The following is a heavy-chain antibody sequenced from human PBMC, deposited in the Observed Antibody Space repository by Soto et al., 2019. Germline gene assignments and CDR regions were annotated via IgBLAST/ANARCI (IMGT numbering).Heavy chain of an antibody. CDR2: IIPIFGTA. J-gene: IGHJ4*02. CDR3: ARARSIAAAGSFDY. D-gene: IGHD6-13*01. CDR1: GGTFSSYA. Sequence: SVKVSCKASGGTFSSYAVSWVRQAPGQGLEWMGGIIPIFGTANYAQKFQGRVTITADESTSTAYMELSSLRSEDTAVYYCARARSIAAAGSFDYWGQGTLVTVSS. V-gene: IGHV1-69*13.